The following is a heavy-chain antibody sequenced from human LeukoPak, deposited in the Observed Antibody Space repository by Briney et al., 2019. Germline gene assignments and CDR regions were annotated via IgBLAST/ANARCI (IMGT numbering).Heavy chain of an antibody. CDR1: GYTFTGYY. J-gene: IGHJ5*02. D-gene: IGHD3-22*01. CDR3: AREEILKYYDSSGYYNWFDP. V-gene: IGHV1-2*02. Sequence: GASVKVSCKASGYTFTGYYIHWVRQAPGQGLEWMGWINPNSGGTNYAQKFQGRVTMTRDTSISTAYMELSRLRSDDTAVYYCAREEILKYYDSSGYYNWFDPWGQGTLVTVSS. CDR2: INPNSGGT.